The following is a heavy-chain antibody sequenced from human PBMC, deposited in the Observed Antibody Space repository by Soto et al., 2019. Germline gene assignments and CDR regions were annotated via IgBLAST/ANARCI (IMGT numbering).Heavy chain of an antibody. J-gene: IGHJ5*02. CDR2: INRTGGT. D-gene: IGHD3-3*01. Sequence: PSEALSLNCAVYPGSDDAYNCNWFRLPPGKGLEWIGEINRTGGTHYNPSLKSRVTMSVDTSKNQFSLRLSSVTAADTAIYYCATRITVFGLLIPPFDPWGQGTQVTVS. CDR3: ATRITVFGLLIPPFDP. V-gene: IGHV4-34*01. CDR1: PGSDDAYN.